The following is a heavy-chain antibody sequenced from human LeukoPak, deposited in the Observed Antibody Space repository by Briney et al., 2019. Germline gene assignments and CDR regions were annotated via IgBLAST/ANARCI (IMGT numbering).Heavy chain of an antibody. V-gene: IGHV3-7*01. CDR2: IKQDGSEK. J-gene: IGHJ6*03. CDR3: ARTITIFGVVIPYYYYYYMDV. Sequence: GGSLRLSCAASGFTFSSYWMSWVRQAPGKGLEWVANIKQDGSEKYYVDSVKGRFTISRDNAKNSLYLQMNSLRAEDTAVYYCARTITIFGVVIPYYYYYYMDVWGKGTTVTVSS. D-gene: IGHD3-3*01. CDR1: GFTFSSYW.